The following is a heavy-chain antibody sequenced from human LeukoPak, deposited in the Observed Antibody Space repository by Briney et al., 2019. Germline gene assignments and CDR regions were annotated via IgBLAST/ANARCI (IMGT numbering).Heavy chain of an antibody. D-gene: IGHD3-10*01. V-gene: IGHV3-7*01. Sequence: PGGSLRLSCAVSGFTFSDYYMTWVRQAPGKGLEWVASIKQDESVKYYVDSVKGRFTISRDNAKNSLYLQMNSLRAEDTAVYYCARHITYTGGLQKLKRREIIITGHFDYWGQGTLVTVSS. CDR3: ARHITYTGGLQKLKRREIIITGHFDY. CDR2: IKQDESVK. J-gene: IGHJ4*02. CDR1: GFTFSDYY.